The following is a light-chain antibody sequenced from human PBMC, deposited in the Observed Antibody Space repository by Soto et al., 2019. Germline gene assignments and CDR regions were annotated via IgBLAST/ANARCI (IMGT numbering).Light chain of an antibody. V-gene: IGKV1-6*01. CDR3: LQNHNYPRT. J-gene: IGKJ1*01. CDR1: QDISDD. CDR2: GAS. Sequence: AIQMTQSPSSLSASVGVRVTINCRASQDISDDVGCYQQSPGKAPKLLISGASRLQRGVPSRFSGSGSGAAFTLPSTSLRRDDSATCYCLQNHNYPRTFGQRTKVEI.